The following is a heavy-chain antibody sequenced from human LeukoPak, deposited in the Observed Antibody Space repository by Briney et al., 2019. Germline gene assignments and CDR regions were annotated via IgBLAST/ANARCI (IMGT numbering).Heavy chain of an antibody. CDR3: AKGVSYGFDY. D-gene: IGHD3-16*01. J-gene: IGHJ4*02. Sequence: GGSLRLSCVASGFIFNNYDIYWVRQPPGKGLEWVAFIGSDGRHEYYTDSVKGQFFISRDNSKNTVYLQMNSLKTEDTAVYYCAKGVSYGFDYWGQGTLVTVSS. V-gene: IGHV3-30*02. CDR1: GFIFNNYD. CDR2: IGSDGRHE.